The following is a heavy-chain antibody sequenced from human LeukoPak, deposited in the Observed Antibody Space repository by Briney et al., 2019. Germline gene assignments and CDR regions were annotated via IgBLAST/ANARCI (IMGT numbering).Heavy chain of an antibody. CDR2: IKQDGSEK. Sequence: GGSLRLSCAASGFTFSSYWMSWVRQAPGKGLEWVANIKQDGSEKYYVDSVKGRFTISRDNAKNSLYLQMNSLRAEDTAVYYCARAYGSGYPGYFDYWGQGTLVTVPS. D-gene: IGHD3-22*01. CDR3: ARAYGSGYPGYFDY. V-gene: IGHV3-7*01. J-gene: IGHJ4*02. CDR1: GFTFSSYW.